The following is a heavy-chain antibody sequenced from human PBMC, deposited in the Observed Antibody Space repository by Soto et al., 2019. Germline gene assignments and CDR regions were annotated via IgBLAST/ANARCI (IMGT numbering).Heavy chain of an antibody. CDR1: GFTFSSYG. D-gene: IGHD3-22*01. CDR3: AKGISGHSNDAFDS. J-gene: IGHJ3*02. V-gene: IGHV3-23*01. Sequence: EVQLLESGGGLVQPGGSLRLSCAASGFTFSSYGMSWVRQAPGKGLEWVSGVSVSGGSTYYADSVKGRFTISRDNSKNTLHVQMNSLGAEDTAGYYCAKGISGHSNDAFDSWGQGTMVTVSS. CDR2: VSVSGGST.